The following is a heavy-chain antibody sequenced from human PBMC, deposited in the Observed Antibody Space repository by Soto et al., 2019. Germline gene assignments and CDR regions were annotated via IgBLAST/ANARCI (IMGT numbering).Heavy chain of an antibody. CDR1: GYTFSNYW. D-gene: IGHD2-15*01. CDR2: IYPSDSYT. CDR3: ATRRGGGRALRFDP. J-gene: IGHJ5*02. V-gene: IGHV5-10-1*01. Sequence: PGESLKISCKGSGYTFSNYWINWVRQMPGKGLEWMGIIYPSDSYTNYSPSFQGHVTISADKSISTAYLQWSSLRASDTAMYYCATRRGGGRALRFDPWGQGTLVTAPQ.